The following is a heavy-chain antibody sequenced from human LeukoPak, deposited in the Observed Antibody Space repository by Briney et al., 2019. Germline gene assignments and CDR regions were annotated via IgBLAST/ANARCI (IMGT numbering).Heavy chain of an antibody. CDR3: ARVATFGVVIGFDY. Sequence: LGGSLRLSCAASGFTFSSYSMNWVRQAPGKGLEWVSSISSSSSYIYYADSVKGRFTISRDNAKNSLYLQMNSLRAEDTAVYYCARVATFGVVIGFDYWGQGTLVTVSS. V-gene: IGHV3-21*01. CDR1: GFTFSSYS. CDR2: ISSSSSYI. J-gene: IGHJ4*02. D-gene: IGHD3-3*01.